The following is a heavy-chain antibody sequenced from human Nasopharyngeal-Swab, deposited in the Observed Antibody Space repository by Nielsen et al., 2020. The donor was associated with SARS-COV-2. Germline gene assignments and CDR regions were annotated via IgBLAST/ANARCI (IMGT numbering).Heavy chain of an antibody. Sequence: ISCAASGFTFSSYAMHWVRQAPGKGLEWVAVISYDGSNKYYADSVKGRFTISRDNSKNTLYLQMNSLRAEDTAVYYCARDSGAPMDVWGQGTTVTVSS. J-gene: IGHJ6*02. CDR3: ARDSGAPMDV. V-gene: IGHV3-30-3*01. CDR1: GFTFSSYA. CDR2: ISYDGSNK. D-gene: IGHD3-10*01.